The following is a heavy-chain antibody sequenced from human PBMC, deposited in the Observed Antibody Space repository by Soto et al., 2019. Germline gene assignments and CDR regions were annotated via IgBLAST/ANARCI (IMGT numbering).Heavy chain of an antibody. J-gene: IGHJ4*02. CDR3: ARGDKYSGDY. D-gene: IGHD5-18*01. CDR2: INQDGSET. Sequence: EVQLVDSGGGLVQPGGSLRLSCAASGFTFGGYWMSWVRQAPGKGLEWVANINQDGSETYYVDSVKGRFTISRDNAKNSLYLQMNSLRAEDTAVYYCARGDKYSGDYWGQGTLFTVSS. CDR1: GFTFGGYW. V-gene: IGHV3-7*05.